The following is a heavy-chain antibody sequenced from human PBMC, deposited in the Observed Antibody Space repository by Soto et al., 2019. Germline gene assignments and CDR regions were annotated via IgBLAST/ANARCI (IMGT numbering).Heavy chain of an antibody. Sequence: EVQLVESGGGLVKPGGSLRLSCAASGFTFSSYSMNWVRQAPGKGLEWVSSISSSSNYIYYADSVKGRFTISRDNAKNSLYLQMNSLRAEDTAVYYCARDGEQQPFDPWGQGTLVTVSS. CDR3: ARDGEQQPFDP. J-gene: IGHJ5*02. V-gene: IGHV3-21*01. D-gene: IGHD6-13*01. CDR2: ISSSSNYI. CDR1: GFTFSSYS.